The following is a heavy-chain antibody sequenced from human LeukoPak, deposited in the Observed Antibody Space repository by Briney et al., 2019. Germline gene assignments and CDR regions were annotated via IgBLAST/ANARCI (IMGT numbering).Heavy chain of an antibody. CDR2: ISGSGGST. V-gene: IGHV3-23*01. Sequence: GGSLRLSCAASGFTFSSYAMSWVRQAPGKGLEWVSAISGSGGSTYYAGSVKGRFTISRDNSKNTLYLQMNSLRAEDTAVYYCAKGTNFWSGLYGMDVWGQGTTVTVSS. J-gene: IGHJ6*02. CDR1: GFTFSSYA. CDR3: AKGTNFWSGLYGMDV. D-gene: IGHD3-3*01.